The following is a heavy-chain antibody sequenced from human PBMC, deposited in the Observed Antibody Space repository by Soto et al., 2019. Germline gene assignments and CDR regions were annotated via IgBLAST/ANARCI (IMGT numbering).Heavy chain of an antibody. J-gene: IGHJ5*02. CDR2: ISGSGSKK. D-gene: IGHD1-26*01. CDR1: GFIFEKFG. CDR3: AKNQGVELVPLATVDWFDP. Sequence: GGSVRLSCAASGFIFEKFGMSWVLQAPGRGLEWISSISGSGSKKDYADSVKGRFTISRDNSKSTVYRELNNLSAEDTAVYHCAKNQGVELVPLATVDWFDPWGQGPMVTVSS. V-gene: IGHV3-23*01.